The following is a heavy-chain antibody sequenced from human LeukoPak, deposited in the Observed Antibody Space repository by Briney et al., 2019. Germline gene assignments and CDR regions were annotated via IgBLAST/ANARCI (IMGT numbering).Heavy chain of an antibody. V-gene: IGHV4-59*08. CDR1: GGSISSYY. D-gene: IGHD5-12*01. CDR2: FYYSGST. Sequence: SETLSLTCTVSGGSISSYYWSWIRQPPGKGLEWIGYFYYSGSTNYNPSLKSRVTISVDTSKNQFSLNMSSVTAADTAVYYCARHVRGGYSSASYYYGMDVWGQGTTVTVSS. J-gene: IGHJ6*02. CDR3: ARHVRGGYSSASYYYGMDV.